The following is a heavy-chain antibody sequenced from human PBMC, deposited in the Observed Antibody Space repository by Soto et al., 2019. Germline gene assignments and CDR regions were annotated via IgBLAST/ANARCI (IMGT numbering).Heavy chain of an antibody. J-gene: IGHJ1*01. CDR2: ISSSSSTI. CDR3: ARGARDIVVVPAAMPWLYYQH. CDR1: GFTFSSYS. Sequence: GGSLRLSCAASGFTFSSYSMNWVRQAPGKGLEWVSYISSSSSTIYYADSVKGRFTISRDNAKNSLYLQMNSLRAEDTAVYYCARGARDIVVVPAAMPWLYYQHWGQGTLVTVSS. V-gene: IGHV3-48*01. D-gene: IGHD2-2*01.